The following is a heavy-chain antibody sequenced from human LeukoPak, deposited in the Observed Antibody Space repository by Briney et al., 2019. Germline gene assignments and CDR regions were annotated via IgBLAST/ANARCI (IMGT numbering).Heavy chain of an antibody. CDR3: AREIREWLRGTSSWYKDY. CDR1: GGSISSNSYY. Sequence: SETLSLTCTVSGGSISSNSYYWDWIRQPPGKGLEWIGSIYYSGSTYYNPSLKSRVTISVDTSKNQFSLKLSSVTAADTAVYYCAREIREWLRGTSSWYKDYWGQGTLVTVSS. V-gene: IGHV4-39*07. J-gene: IGHJ4*02. D-gene: IGHD6-13*01. CDR2: IYYSGST.